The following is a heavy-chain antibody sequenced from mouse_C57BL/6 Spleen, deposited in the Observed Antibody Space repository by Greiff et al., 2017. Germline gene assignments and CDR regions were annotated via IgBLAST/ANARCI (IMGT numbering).Heavy chain of an antibody. CDR1: GFTFSSYA. V-gene: IGHV5-9-1*02. Sequence: EVHLVESGEGLVKPGGSLKLSCAASGFTFSSYAMSWVRQTPEKRLEWVAYISSGGDYIYYADTVKGRFTISRDNARNTLYLQMSSLKSEDTAMYYCTRDLQFITTGVADYAMDYWGQGTSVTVSS. J-gene: IGHJ4*01. CDR3: TRDLQFITTGVADYAMDY. D-gene: IGHD1-1*01. CDR2: ISSGGDYI.